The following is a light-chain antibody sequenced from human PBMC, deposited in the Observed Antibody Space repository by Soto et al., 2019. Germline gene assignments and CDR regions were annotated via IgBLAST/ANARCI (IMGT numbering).Light chain of an antibody. CDR1: TSDIGVYDF. J-gene: IGLJ1*01. CDR2: EVV. V-gene: IGLV2-8*01. Sequence: QSVLTQPPSASGPPGQSVTISCTGTTSDIGVYDFVSCYQHHPGKAPRLIIYEVVQRPSGVPDRFSGSKSGNTAALTVSGLQAADEADYFCESYAGSNTDVFGSGTKATV. CDR3: ESYAGSNTDV.